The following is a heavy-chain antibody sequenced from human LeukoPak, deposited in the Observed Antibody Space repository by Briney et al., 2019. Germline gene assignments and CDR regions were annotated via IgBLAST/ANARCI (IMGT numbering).Heavy chain of an antibody. CDR3: AREGCSGGSCHVDAFDI. CDR1: GFTFSSYA. Sequence: GGSLRLSCAASGFTFSSYAMSWVRQAPGKGLEWVSAISGSGGSTYYADSVKGRFTISRDNSKNTLYLQMNSLRAEDTAVYYCAREGCSGGSCHVDAFDIWGQGTMVTVSS. D-gene: IGHD2-15*01. J-gene: IGHJ3*02. CDR2: ISGSGGST. V-gene: IGHV3-23*01.